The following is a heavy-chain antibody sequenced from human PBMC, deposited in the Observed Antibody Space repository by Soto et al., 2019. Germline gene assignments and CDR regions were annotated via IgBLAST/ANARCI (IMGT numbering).Heavy chain of an antibody. J-gene: IGHJ6*02. CDR3: ARDGASSSWYSRPSSLRSNYYYYGMDV. V-gene: IGHV1-69*13. CDR1: GGTFSSYA. CDR2: IIPIFGTA. D-gene: IGHD6-13*01. Sequence: GASVKVSCKASGGTFSSYAISWVRQAPGQGLEWMGGIIPIFGTANYAQKFQGRVTITADESTSTAYMELSSLRSEDTAVYYCARDGASSSWYSRPSSLRSNYYYYGMDVWGQGTTVTVSS.